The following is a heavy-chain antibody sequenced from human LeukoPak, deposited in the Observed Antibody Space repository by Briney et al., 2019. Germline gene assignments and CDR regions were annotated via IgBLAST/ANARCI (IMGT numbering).Heavy chain of an antibody. D-gene: IGHD3-3*01. CDR1: GGSFSGYY. Sequence: SETLSLTCAVYGGSFSGYYWSWIRQPPGKGLEWIGEINHSGSTNYNPSLKSRVTISVDTSKNQFSLKLSSVTAADTVVYYCARVPYYDFWRPGAGWGQGTLVTVSS. V-gene: IGHV4-34*01. J-gene: IGHJ4*02. CDR3: ARVPYYDFWRPGAG. CDR2: INHSGST.